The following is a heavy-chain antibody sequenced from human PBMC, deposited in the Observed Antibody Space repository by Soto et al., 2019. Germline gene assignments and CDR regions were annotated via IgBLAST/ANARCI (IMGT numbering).Heavy chain of an antibody. D-gene: IGHD3-3*01. CDR3: ARLGGDFWSGYYPPYYFDY. CDR2: IYYSGST. Sequence: SETLSLTCTVSGGSISSSSYYWGWIRQPPGKGLEWIGSIYYSGSTYYNPSLKSRVTISVDTSKNQFSLKLSSVTAADTAVYYCARLGGDFWSGYYPPYYFDYWGQGTLVTVSS. CDR1: GGSISSSSYY. V-gene: IGHV4-39*01. J-gene: IGHJ4*02.